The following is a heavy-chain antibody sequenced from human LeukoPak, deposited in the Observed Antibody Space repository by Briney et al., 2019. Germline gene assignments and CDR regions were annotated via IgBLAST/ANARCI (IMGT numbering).Heavy chain of an antibody. CDR3: ARVPSGYSYGSAGRFDY. J-gene: IGHJ4*02. V-gene: IGHV4-34*01. D-gene: IGHD5-18*01. Sequence: SETLSLTCAVYGGSFSGYYWSWIRQPPGKGLEWIGEINHSGSTNYNPSLKSRVTISVDTSKNQFSLKLSSVTAADPAVYYCARVPSGYSYGSAGRFDYWGQGTLVTVSS. CDR2: INHSGST. CDR1: GGSFSGYY.